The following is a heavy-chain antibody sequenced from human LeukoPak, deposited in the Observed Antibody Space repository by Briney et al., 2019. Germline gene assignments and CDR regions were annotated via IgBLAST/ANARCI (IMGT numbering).Heavy chain of an antibody. CDR1: GGSISSYY. Sequence: ASETLSLTCTVSGGSISSYYWSWIRQPPGKGLEWIGYIYYSGSTNYNPSLKSRVTISVDTSKNQFPLKLSSVTAADTAVYYCARASGLLWFGNFDYWGQGTLVTVSS. V-gene: IGHV4-59*01. D-gene: IGHD3-10*01. CDR2: IYYSGST. CDR3: ARASGLLWFGNFDY. J-gene: IGHJ4*02.